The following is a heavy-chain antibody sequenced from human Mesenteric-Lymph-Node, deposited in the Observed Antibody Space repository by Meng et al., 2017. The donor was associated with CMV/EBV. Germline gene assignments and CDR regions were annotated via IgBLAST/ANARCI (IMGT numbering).Heavy chain of an antibody. CDR2: TRNKANGYTT. D-gene: IGHD1-26*01. J-gene: IGHJ4*02. V-gene: IGHV3-72*01. Sequence: VLTFSGHSMAWVRQAPGKGLEWVGRTRNKANGYTTESAASVTGRFTISRDDSKNSLYLQMNSLKTEDTAVYYCARIGVGATPGFSDCWGQGTLVTVSS. CDR3: ARIGVGATPGFSDC. CDR1: VLTFSGHS.